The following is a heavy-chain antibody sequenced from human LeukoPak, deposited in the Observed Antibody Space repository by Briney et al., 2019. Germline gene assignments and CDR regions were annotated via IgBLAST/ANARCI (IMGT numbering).Heavy chain of an antibody. V-gene: IGHV4-59*01. J-gene: IGHJ4*02. CDR1: GGSISSYY. CDR3: AKGHSGLYGFYLYY. D-gene: IGHD6-19*01. Sequence: PSETLSLTCTVSGGSISSYYWSWIRQPPGKGLEWIGYIYYSGSTNYNPSLKSRVTISVDTSKNQFSLKLSSVTAADTAVYYCAKGHSGLYGFYLYYWGQGTLVTGPS. CDR2: IYYSGST.